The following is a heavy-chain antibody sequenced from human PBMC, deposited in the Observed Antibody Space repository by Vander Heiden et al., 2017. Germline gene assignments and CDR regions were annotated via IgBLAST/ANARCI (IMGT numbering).Heavy chain of an antibody. D-gene: IGHD3-16*01. V-gene: IGHV4-59*01. CDR1: GDSISSYY. CDR2: IYSTGST. CDR3: ARRAAMSAVITPDNWLDP. J-gene: IGHJ5*02. Sequence: QVQLQESGPGLVRPSENLSLTCTVSGDSISSYYWNWIRQPPGKGLEWIGNIYSTGSTNYNPSLMGRITISLDMSKNQFSLKLTSVTPADTAVYFCARRAAMSAVITPDNWLDPWGQGTLVSVSS.